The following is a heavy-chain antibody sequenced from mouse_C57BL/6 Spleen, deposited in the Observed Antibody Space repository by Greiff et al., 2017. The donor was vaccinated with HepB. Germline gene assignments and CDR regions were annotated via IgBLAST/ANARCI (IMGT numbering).Heavy chain of an antibody. D-gene: IGHD1-1*01. CDR1: GFTFSSYG. V-gene: IGHV5-6*01. CDR3: ARHDMYYGSHWYFDV. J-gene: IGHJ1*03. Sequence: EVKLMESGGDLVKPGGSLKLSCAASGFTFSSYGMSWVRQTPDKRLEWVATISSGGSYTYYPDSVKGRFTISRDNAKNTLYLQMSSLKSEDTAMYYCARHDMYYGSHWYFDVWGTGTTVTVAS. CDR2: ISSGGSYT.